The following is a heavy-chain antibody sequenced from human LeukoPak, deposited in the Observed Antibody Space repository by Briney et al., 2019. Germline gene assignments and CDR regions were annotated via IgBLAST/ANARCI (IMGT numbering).Heavy chain of an antibody. D-gene: IGHD6-13*01. CDR3: ARGKAAAGHFDY. J-gene: IGHJ4*02. V-gene: IGHV4-30-4*01. Sequence: PSQTLSLTCTVSGGSISSGDYYWSWIRQPPGKGLEWIGYIYYSGSTYYNPSLKSRVTISVDTSKNQFSLKLSSVTAADTAVYYCARGKAAAGHFDYWGQGTLVTVSS. CDR2: IYYSGST. CDR1: GGSISSGDYY.